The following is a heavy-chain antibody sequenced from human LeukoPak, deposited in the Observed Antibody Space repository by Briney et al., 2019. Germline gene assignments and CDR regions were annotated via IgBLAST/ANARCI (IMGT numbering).Heavy chain of an antibody. D-gene: IGHD2-15*01. Sequence: PGGSLRLSCAASGFTFSSYAMHWVRQAPGKGLEWVAVISYDGSNKYYADSVKGRLTISRDNAKNTLYLQMNSLRAEDTAVYYCARESYCSGGSCYSGRAFDIWGQGTMVTVSS. J-gene: IGHJ3*02. CDR2: ISYDGSNK. CDR3: ARESYCSGGSCYSGRAFDI. CDR1: GFTFSSYA. V-gene: IGHV3-30*04.